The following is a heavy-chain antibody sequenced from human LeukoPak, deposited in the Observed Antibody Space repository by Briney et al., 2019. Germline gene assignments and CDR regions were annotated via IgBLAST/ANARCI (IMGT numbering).Heavy chain of an antibody. D-gene: IGHD2-2*01. V-gene: IGHV3-30*18. J-gene: IGHJ4*02. CDR2: ISYDGSNK. CDR1: GFTFSDYY. CDR3: AKASGQAGYCSSTSCHYTFDX. Sequence: GGSLRLSCAASGFTFSDYYMSWIRQAPGKGLEWVAVISYDGSNKYYADSVKGRFTVSRDNSKNTLYLQMNSLRAEDTTVYYCAKASGQAGYCSSTSCHYTFDXXXQGTXVTVSS.